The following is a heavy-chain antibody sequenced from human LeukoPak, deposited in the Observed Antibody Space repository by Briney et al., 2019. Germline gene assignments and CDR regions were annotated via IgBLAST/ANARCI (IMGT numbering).Heavy chain of an antibody. J-gene: IGHJ4*02. D-gene: IGHD3-3*01. Sequence: SGRSLRLSCAASGFTFSSYAMHWVRQAPGKGLEWVAVISYDGSNKYYADSVKGRFTISRDNSKNTLYLQMNSLRAEDTAVYYCARVARITIFGVVWEVPDYWGQGTLVTVSS. CDR1: GFTFSSYA. CDR3: ARVARITIFGVVWEVPDY. CDR2: ISYDGSNK. V-gene: IGHV3-30-3*01.